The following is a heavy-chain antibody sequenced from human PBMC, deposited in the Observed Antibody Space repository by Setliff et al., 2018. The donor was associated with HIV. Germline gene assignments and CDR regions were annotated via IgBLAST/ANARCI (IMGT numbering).Heavy chain of an antibody. CDR1: GFSLSTSRMC. Sequence: VSGPTLVNPTQTLTLICTFSGFSLSTSRMCVSWIRPPTGKALEWLARIDWDDEKLYSTSLKTRLTISEDTSKNQVVLTMTNMDPVDTATYYCAWTRGSSGDIDYWGQGILVTVSS. D-gene: IGHD6-19*01. J-gene: IGHJ4*02. CDR2: IDWDDEK. CDR3: AWTRGSSGDIDY. V-gene: IGHV2-70*17.